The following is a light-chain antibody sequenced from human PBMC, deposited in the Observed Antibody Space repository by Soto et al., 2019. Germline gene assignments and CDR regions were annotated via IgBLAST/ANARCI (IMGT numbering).Light chain of an antibody. CDR1: QSVNNRR. CDR3: QQYGSSLI. Sequence: EIMLTQSPGTLSLSPGERATLSCRASQSVNNRRLAWYQQKPGQAPRFLIYGASTRPTGIPDRFSGSGSGTDFTLTISRLEPEDFAVYYCQQYGSSLIFGQGTRLEIK. CDR2: GAS. J-gene: IGKJ5*01. V-gene: IGKV3-20*01.